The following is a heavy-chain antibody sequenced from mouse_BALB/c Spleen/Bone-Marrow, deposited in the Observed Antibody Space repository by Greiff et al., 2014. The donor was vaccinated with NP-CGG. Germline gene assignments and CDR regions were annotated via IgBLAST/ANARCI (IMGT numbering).Heavy chain of an antibody. CDR3: GRHSRGYDGFAN. V-gene: IGHV5-12-1*01. J-gene: IGHJ3*01. CDR1: GFAFSTYD. CDR2: ISSGGGNT. D-gene: IGHD2-2*01. Sequence: DVHLVESGGGLVKPGGSLKLSCAASGFAFSTYDMSWVRQTPEKRLEWVAYISSGGGNTYYPDTVKGRFTISRDNAKNTLSLQMSSLKSEDTVIFFCGRHSRGYDGFANWGQGTLVTVSA.